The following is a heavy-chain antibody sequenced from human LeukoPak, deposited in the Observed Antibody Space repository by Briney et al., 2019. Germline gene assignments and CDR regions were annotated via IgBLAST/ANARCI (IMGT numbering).Heavy chain of an antibody. J-gene: IGHJ4*02. D-gene: IGHD1-26*01. V-gene: IGHV4-4*07. Sequence: PSETLSLTCTVSGGSISSYYWSWIRQPAGKGLEWIGRIYTSGSTNYNPSLKSRVTMSVDTSKNQFSLKLSSVTAADTAVYYCARTFFPSGSYYDDYFDYWGQGTLATVSS. CDR2: IYTSGST. CDR3: ARTFFPSGSYYDDYFDY. CDR1: GGSISSYY.